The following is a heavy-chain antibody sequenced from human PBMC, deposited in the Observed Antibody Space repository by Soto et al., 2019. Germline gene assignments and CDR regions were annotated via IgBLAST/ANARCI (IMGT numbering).Heavy chain of an antibody. Sequence: QVHLVQSGAEVKKPGASVKVSCMASGYNFIAQNIHWVRQAPGLGLEWMGKMNPNSGGSDYAQEFQGRVTVTRDTSTSTVYMEFASLNADDTAVYYCARERHLNSPSDAFELWGQGTMVIVSS. CDR3: ARERHLNSPSDAFEL. CDR1: GYNFIAQN. CDR2: MNPNSGGS. D-gene: IGHD1-7*01. V-gene: IGHV1-2*02. J-gene: IGHJ3*01.